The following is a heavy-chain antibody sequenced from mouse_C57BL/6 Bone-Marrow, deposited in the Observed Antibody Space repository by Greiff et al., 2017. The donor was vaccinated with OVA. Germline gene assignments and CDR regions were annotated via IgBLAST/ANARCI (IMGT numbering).Heavy chain of an antibody. Sequence: EVQLVESGGGLVKPGGSLKLSCAASGFTFSDYGMHWVRQAPEKGLEWVAYISSGSSTIYYADTVKGRFTISRDNAKNTLFLQMTSLRSEDTAMYCCAREWWFAYWGQGTLVTVSA. J-gene: IGHJ3*01. CDR1: GFTFSDYG. CDR2: ISSGSSTI. CDR3: AREWWFAY. V-gene: IGHV5-17*01. D-gene: IGHD1-3*01.